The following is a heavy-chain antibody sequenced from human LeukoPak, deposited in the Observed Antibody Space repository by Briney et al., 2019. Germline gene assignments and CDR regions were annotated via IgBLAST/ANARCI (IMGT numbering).Heavy chain of an antibody. D-gene: IGHD3-10*01. CDR1: GGTFSSYA. J-gene: IGHJ4*02. Sequence: ASVKVSCKASGGTFSSYAISWVRQAPGQGLEWMGRIIPILGIANYAQKFQGRVTITADKSTSTAYMELSSLRSEDTAVYYCARGNMVRGVYFDYWGQGTLVTVSS. V-gene: IGHV1-69*04. CDR2: IIPILGIA. CDR3: ARGNMVRGVYFDY.